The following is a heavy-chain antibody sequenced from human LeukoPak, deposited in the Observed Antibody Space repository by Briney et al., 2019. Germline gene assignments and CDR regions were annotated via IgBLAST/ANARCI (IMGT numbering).Heavy chain of an antibody. Sequence: PSQTLSLTCTVSGGSISSGSYYWSWIRQPAGKGLEWIGRIYTSGSTNYNPSLKSRVTISVDTSKNQFSLKLSSVTAADTAVYYCASDYYDSSGYSPFDYWGQGTLVTVSS. CDR1: GGSISSGSYY. V-gene: IGHV4-61*02. J-gene: IGHJ4*02. CDR3: ASDYYDSSGYSPFDY. CDR2: IYTSGST. D-gene: IGHD3-22*01.